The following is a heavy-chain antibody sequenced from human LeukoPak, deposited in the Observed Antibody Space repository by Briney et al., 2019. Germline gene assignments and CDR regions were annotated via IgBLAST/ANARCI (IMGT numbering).Heavy chain of an antibody. CDR2: IIPILGTE. J-gene: IGHJ6*02. Sequence: GASVKVSCKASGGTFRNYAISWVRQAPGQGLEWMGRIIPILGTENYAQKFQGRVTITADKSTSTAYMELSSLRSEDTALYYCARAMIRGVKDYYYYGMDVWGQGTTVTVSS. CDR3: ARAMIRGVKDYYYYGMDV. D-gene: IGHD3-10*01. CDR1: GGTFRNYA. V-gene: IGHV1-69*04.